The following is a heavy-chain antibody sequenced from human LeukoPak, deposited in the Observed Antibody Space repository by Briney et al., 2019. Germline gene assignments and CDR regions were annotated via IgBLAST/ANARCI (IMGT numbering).Heavy chain of an antibody. CDR3: ARGDGYSKRRDY. D-gene: IGHD3-22*01. Sequence: GGSLRLSRVASGCAVNRNYMRWVRQAPGKGVEWVSVMYDGGDTYYTHWVTGRFTISRDISKNTLYLQMDGLRAEDTAVYYCARGDGYSKRRDYWGQGTLVTVSS. CDR2: MYDGGDT. CDR1: GCAVNRNY. J-gene: IGHJ4*02. V-gene: IGHV3-53*01.